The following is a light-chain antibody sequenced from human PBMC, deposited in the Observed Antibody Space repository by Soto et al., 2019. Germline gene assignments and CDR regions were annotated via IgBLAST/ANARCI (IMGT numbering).Light chain of an antibody. CDR3: HSFDSSLSGLL. CDR2: GNS. V-gene: IGLV1-40*01. J-gene: IGLJ2*01. Sequence: QSVLTQPPSVSGAPGQRVTISCTGSSSNIGAGYDVHWYQQLPGTAPKLLIYGNSNRPSGVPDRFSGSKSGTSASLAITGLQAEDDADYYCHSFDSSLSGLLCGGGTKVTVL. CDR1: SSNIGAGYD.